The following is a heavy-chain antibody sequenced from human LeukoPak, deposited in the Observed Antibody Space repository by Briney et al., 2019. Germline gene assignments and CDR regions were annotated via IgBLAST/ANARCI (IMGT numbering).Heavy chain of an antibody. CDR2: INPTGTST. CDR1: GYSFTSHY. D-gene: IGHD1-26*01. J-gene: IGHJ5*02. CDR3: ARDNSVGEIAWWFDP. Sequence: GASVKVSCKASGYSFTSHYMHWVRQAPGQGLEWVGLINPTGTSTIYAQKFQGRVTMTRDMSTTTGYMEMSSLRSEDTAVYYCARDNSVGEIAWWFDPWGQGTLVTV. V-gene: IGHV1-46*01.